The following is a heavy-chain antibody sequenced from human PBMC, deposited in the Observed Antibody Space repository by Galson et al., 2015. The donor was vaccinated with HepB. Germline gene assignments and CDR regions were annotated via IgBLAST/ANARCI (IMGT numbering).Heavy chain of an antibody. J-gene: IGHJ4*02. D-gene: IGHD3-10*01. V-gene: IGHV3-30*04. CDR2: ISYDGSNK. CDR3: ATSMVRGADFDY. Sequence: SLRLSCAASGFTFSSYAMHWVRQAPGKGLEWVAVISYDGSNKYYADSVKGRFTISRDNSKNTLYLQMNSLRAEDTAVYYCATSMVRGADFDYWGQGTLVTVSS. CDR1: GFTFSSYA.